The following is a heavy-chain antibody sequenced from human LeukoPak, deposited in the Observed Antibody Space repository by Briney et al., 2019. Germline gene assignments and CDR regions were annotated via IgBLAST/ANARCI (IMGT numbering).Heavy chain of an antibody. CDR1: GYTFTSYY. CDR2: INPSGGST. D-gene: IGHD6-19*01. J-gene: IGHJ3*02. CDR3: ARVPYSSGWGIGEITFDI. V-gene: IGHV1-46*03. Sequence: ASVKVSCKASGYTFTSYYIHWVRQAPGQGLEWVGIINPSGGSTSYAQKFKGRVTMTGDTSTSSVYMELSSLRSEDTAVYYCARVPYSSGWGIGEITFDIWGQGTMVTVSS.